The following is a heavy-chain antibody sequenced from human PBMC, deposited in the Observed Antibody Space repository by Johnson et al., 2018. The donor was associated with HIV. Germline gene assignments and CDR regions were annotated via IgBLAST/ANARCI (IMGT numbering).Heavy chain of an antibody. Sequence: EVQLVESGGGLVKPGGSLRLSCAASGFTFSDYAMHWVRQAPGKGLDYVSGISTNGGSTYYANSVKGRFTISRDNAKNTLYLQMNSLRVEDTAVYYCARDPHIVVVTIIDTTMNAFDIWGQGTMVTVSS. V-gene: IGHV3-64*01. D-gene: IGHD2-21*02. J-gene: IGHJ3*02. CDR2: ISTNGGST. CDR3: ARDPHIVVVTIIDTTMNAFDI. CDR1: GFTFSDYA.